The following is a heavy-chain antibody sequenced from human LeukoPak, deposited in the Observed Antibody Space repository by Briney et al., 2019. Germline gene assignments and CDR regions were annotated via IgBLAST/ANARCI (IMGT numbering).Heavy chain of an antibody. D-gene: IGHD3-22*01. CDR1: GYTFAGYY. CDR2: ISPNSGAT. CDR3: ARLTYYYDSSGYYPGYYFDY. J-gene: IGHJ4*02. Sequence: ASVKVSCKASGYTFAGYYIHWVRQAPGQGLEWMGWISPNSGATNYAQKFQGRVTMTRDTSISTAYMELSRLTSDDTAVYYCARLTYYYDSSGYYPGYYFDYWGQGTLVTVSS. V-gene: IGHV1-2*02.